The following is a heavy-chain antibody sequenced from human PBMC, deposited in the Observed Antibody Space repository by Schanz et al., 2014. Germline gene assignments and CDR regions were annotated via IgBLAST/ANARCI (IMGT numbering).Heavy chain of an antibody. V-gene: IGHV4-31*09. Sequence: QVQLQESGPGLVKPSQTLSLTCTVSGGSISSGGYYWSWIRQHPGKGLEWIGYIYSSGSTYYNPSLESRVTISVDKSKNQFSLILSSMTAADTAVYYCTRSTLWSYDVWGRGTMVIVSS. J-gene: IGHJ3*01. CDR3: TRSTLWSYDV. CDR2: IYSSGST. CDR1: GGSISSGGYY. D-gene: IGHD2-21*01.